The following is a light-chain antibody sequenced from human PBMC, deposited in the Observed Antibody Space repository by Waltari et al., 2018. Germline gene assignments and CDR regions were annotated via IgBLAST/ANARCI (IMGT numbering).Light chain of an antibody. Sequence: DIQMTQSPSTLSASVGDRVTITCRASQSSGSLLVWYQQKPWKAPKLLIYDASSLESVVPSRFSGSGSGTEFTLTINSLQPDDFATYSCQQYYSYFTFGGGAK. CDR1: QSSGSL. CDR3: QQYYSYFT. J-gene: IGKJ4*01. CDR2: DAS. V-gene: IGKV1-5*01.